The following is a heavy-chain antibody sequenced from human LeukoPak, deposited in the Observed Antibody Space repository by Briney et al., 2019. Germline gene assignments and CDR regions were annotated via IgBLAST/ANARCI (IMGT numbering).Heavy chain of an antibody. J-gene: IGHJ4*02. CDR2: ISVSATT. Sequence: PGGSLRLSCAASGFTFSSYAMSWARQAPGKGLEWISAISVSATTYYADSVKGRFTISRDNSKNTLYLQMNSLRAEDTALYYCALSGGSDWYGLECWGQGTLVTVSS. D-gene: IGHD6-13*01. CDR3: ALSGGSDWYGLEC. V-gene: IGHV3-23*01. CDR1: GFTFSSYA.